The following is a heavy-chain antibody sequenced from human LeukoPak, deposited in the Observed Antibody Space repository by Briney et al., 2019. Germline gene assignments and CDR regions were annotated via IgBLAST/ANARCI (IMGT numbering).Heavy chain of an antibody. CDR2: IYYSGST. CDR3: ARGPYSYDSSGAFDI. V-gene: IGHV4-59*08. CDR1: GGSISDYY. J-gene: IGHJ3*02. Sequence: SETLSLTCTVSGGSISDYYWNWIRQPPEQGLEWIGHIYYSGSTNYNPSLKSRVTISVNTSKNQFSLKLSSVTAADTAVYFCARGPYSYDSSGAFDIWGQGTMVTVSS. D-gene: IGHD3-22*01.